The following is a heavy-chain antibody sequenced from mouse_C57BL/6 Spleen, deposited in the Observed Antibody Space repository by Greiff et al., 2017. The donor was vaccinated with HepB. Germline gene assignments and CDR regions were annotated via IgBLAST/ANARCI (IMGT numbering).Heavy chain of an antibody. J-gene: IGHJ3*01. D-gene: IGHD3-2*02. CDR2: IDPETGGT. Sequence: VQLQQSGAELVRPGASVTLSCKASGYTFTDYDMHWVKQTPVHGLEWIGDIDPETGGTAYNQNFKGKAILTADKSSSTAYMQLRSLTSEDSAVYYCTGGRSGYVGVAYWGKGTLVTGSA. V-gene: IGHV1-15*01. CDR1: GYTFTDYD. CDR3: TGGRSGYVGVAY.